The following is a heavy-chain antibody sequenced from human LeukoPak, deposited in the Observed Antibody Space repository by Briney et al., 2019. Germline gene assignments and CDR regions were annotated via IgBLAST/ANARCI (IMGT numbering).Heavy chain of an antibody. Sequence: ETLSLTCAVSGVSISSSNWWSWVRQPPGKGLEWVSAISGSGGSTYYADSVKGRFTISRDNSKNTLYLQMNSLRAEDTAVYYCAKVLGDYYYYMDVWGKGTTVTISS. V-gene: IGHV3-23*01. J-gene: IGHJ6*03. CDR3: AKVLGDYYYYMDV. D-gene: IGHD3-16*01. CDR1: GVSISSSN. CDR2: ISGSGGST.